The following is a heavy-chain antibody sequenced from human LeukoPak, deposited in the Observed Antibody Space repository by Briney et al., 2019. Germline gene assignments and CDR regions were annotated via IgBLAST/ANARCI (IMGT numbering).Heavy chain of an antibody. J-gene: IGHJ3*01. CDR2: IKPDGSDK. D-gene: IGHD3-3*01. V-gene: IGHV3-7*01. Sequence: GGSLRLSCAASGFMFNNYWMNWVRQAPGKGLEWVANIKPDGSDKYYLDSLKGRFTISRDNAKNSLFLQMSSLRGEDTAVYFCARVDDDLDTFDLWGQGTLVTVSS. CDR3: ARVDDDLDTFDL. CDR1: GFMFNNYW.